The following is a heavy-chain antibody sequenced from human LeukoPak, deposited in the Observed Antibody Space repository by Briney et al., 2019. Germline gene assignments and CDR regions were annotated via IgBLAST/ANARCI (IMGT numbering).Heavy chain of an antibody. J-gene: IGHJ4*02. CDR1: GGSFSGYY. V-gene: IGHV4-34*01. CDR3: ARHRSGWLQSSFDY. Sequence: SETLSLTCAVYGGSFSGYYWGWIRQPPGKGLEWIGSIYHSGRTYYNPSLKSRVTISLDTSKNQFSLKLSSVTAADTAVYYCARHRSGWLQSSFDYWGQGTLVTVSS. CDR2: IYHSGRT. D-gene: IGHD5-24*01.